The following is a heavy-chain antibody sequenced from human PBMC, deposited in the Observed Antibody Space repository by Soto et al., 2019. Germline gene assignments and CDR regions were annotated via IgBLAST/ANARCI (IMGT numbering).Heavy chain of an antibody. CDR1: GFTFSSYS. J-gene: IGHJ5*02. Sequence: EVQLVESGGGLVKPGGSLRLSCAASGFTFSSYSMNWVRQAPGKGLEWVSSISSSSSYIYYADSVKGRFTISRDNAKNSLYLQMNSLRAEDTAVYYCARVVADGRPNWFDPWGQGTLVTVSS. CDR3: ARVVADGRPNWFDP. V-gene: IGHV3-21*01. D-gene: IGHD6-19*01. CDR2: ISSSSSYI.